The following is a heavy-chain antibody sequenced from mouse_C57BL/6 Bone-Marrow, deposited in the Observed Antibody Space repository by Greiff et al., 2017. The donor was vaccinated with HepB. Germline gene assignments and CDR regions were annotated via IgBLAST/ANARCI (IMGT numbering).Heavy chain of an antibody. CDR1: GYTFTEYT. V-gene: IGHV1-62-2*01. CDR2: FYPGSGSI. J-gene: IGHJ1*03. CDR3: ARHEGRWYGSRRNYWYFDV. Sequence: VKLQESGAELVKPGASVKLSCKASGYTFTEYTIHWVKQRSGQGLEWIGWFYPGSGSIKYNEKFKDKATLTADKSSSTVYMELSRLTSEDSAVYFCARHEGRWYGSRRNYWYFDVWGTGTTVTVSS. D-gene: IGHD1-1*01.